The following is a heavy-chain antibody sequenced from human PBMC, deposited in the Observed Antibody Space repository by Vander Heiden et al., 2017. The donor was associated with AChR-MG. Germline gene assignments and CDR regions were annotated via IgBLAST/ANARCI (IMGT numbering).Heavy chain of an antibody. Sequence: EVQLVESGVGLIEPGRSLRLSCTTSGFTFGDYGVIWFRQAPGKGLEWVGLIRSKARGGATVYAASVKARFTISRDDSKSIAYLQMNSLKTEDTALYYCTRAEEGSIWSGKVFDSWGQVTLVTVSS. D-gene: IGHD6-13*01. CDR3: TRAEEGSIWSGKVFDS. CDR1: GFTFGDYG. J-gene: IGHJ4*02. V-gene: IGHV3-49*03. CDR2: IRSKARGGAT.